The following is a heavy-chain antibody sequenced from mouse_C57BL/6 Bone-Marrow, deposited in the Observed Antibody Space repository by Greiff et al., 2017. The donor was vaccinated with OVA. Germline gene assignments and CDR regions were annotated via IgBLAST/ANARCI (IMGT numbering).Heavy chain of an antibody. J-gene: IGHJ3*01. Sequence: EVKLEESGPGLVKPSQSLSLTCSVTGYSITSGYYWNWIRQFPGNKLEWMGYISYDGSNNYNPSLKNRISITRDTSKNQFFLKLNSVTTEDTATYYCAREGYWAWFAYWGQGTLVTVSA. V-gene: IGHV3-6*01. CDR2: ISYDGSN. D-gene: IGHD3-1*01. CDR1: GYSITSGYY. CDR3: AREGYWAWFAY.